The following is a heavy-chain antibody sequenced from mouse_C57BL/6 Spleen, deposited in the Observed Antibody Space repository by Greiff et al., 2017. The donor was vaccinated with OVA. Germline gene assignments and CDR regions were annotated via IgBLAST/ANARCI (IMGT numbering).Heavy chain of an antibody. J-gene: IGHJ4*01. CDR3: ARRRDRDYAMDY. Sequence: QVQLQQSGAELVRPGTSVKVSCKASGYAFTNYLIEWVKQRPGQGLEWIGVINPGSGGTNYNEEFKGKATLTADKSSSTAYMQRSSLTSEDSAVYFCARRRDRDYAMDYWGQGTSVTVSS. CDR2: INPGSGGT. CDR1: GYAFTNYL. D-gene: IGHD3-3*01. V-gene: IGHV1-54*01.